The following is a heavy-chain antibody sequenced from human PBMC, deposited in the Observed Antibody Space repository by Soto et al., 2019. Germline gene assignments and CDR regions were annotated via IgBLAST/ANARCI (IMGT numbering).Heavy chain of an antibody. CDR3: ARETYVWFGELPPHDAFDI. Sequence: EVQLVESGGGLVKPGGSLRLSCAASGFTFSSYSMNWVRQAPGKGLEWVSSISSSSSYIYYADSVKGRFTISRDNAKNSLYLQMNSFRAEDTAVYYCARETYVWFGELPPHDAFDIWGQGTMVTVSS. CDR1: GFTFSSYS. J-gene: IGHJ3*02. D-gene: IGHD3-10*01. CDR2: ISSSSSYI. V-gene: IGHV3-21*01.